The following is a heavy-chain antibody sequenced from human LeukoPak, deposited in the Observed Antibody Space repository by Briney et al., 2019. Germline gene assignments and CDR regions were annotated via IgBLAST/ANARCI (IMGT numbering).Heavy chain of an antibody. D-gene: IGHD3-10*01. CDR1: GFTFSSYA. Sequence: PGRSLRLSCAASGFTFSSYAMHWVRQAPGKGLEWVAVISYDGSNKYYADSVKGRFTISRDNSKNTLYLQMNSLRAEDTAIYYCAKTKVPNYYGSGSYVDYWGQGTLVTVSS. J-gene: IGHJ4*02. CDR2: ISYDGSNK. V-gene: IGHV3-30-3*02. CDR3: AKTKVPNYYGSGSYVDY.